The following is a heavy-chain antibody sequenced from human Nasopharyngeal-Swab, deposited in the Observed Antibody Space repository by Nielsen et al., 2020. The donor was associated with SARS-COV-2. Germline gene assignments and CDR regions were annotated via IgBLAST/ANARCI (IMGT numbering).Heavy chain of an antibody. CDR1: GFTVSSNY. J-gene: IGHJ4*02. V-gene: IGHV3-53*01. D-gene: IGHD3-10*01. CDR3: AREAPGALGYYFDY. CDR2: IYSGGST. Sequence: GGSLRLSCAASGFTVSSNYMSWVRQAPGKGLEWVSVIYSGGSTFYADSVKGRFTISRDNSKNTLSLQLNSLRADDTAVYYCAREAPGALGYYFDYWGQGTLVTVSS.